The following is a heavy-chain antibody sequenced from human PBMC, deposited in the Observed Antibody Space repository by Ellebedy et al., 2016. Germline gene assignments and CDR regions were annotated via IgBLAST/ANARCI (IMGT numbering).Heavy chain of an antibody. CDR2: INPGNGNT. D-gene: IGHD3-16*01. CDR1: GYTFSTYA. CDR3: ASGPGVGGYAFDI. Sequence: ASVKVSCKASGYTFSTYAIHWVRQAPGQRLEWMGWINPGNGNTIYSQKFQGRVTITRDTSASTAYMELSSLRSEDAAVYYCASGPGVGGYAFDIWGQGTMVTVSS. J-gene: IGHJ3*02. V-gene: IGHV1-3*01.